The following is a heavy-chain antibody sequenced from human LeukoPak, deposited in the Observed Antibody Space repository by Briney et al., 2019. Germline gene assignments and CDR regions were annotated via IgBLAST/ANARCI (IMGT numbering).Heavy chain of an antibody. CDR2: ISGSGGST. CDR1: GFTFSSYA. J-gene: IGHJ4*02. V-gene: IGHV3-23*01. D-gene: IGHD3-3*01. CDR3: AKDRDYDFWSGYYWDN. Sequence: GGSLRLSCAASGFTFSSYAMSWVRQAPGRGLEWVSSISGSGGSTYYADSVKGRFTISRDNSKDTLYLQMHSLRGEDTAVYFCAKDRDYDFWSGYYWDNWGQGALVTVSS.